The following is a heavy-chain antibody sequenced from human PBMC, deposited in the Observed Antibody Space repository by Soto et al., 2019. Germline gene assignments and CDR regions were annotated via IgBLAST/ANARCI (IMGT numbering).Heavy chain of an antibody. V-gene: IGHV1-18*04. D-gene: IGHD3-16*02. Sequence: QVPLVQSGAEVKKPGASVKVSCKASGYTFTSYGISWVRQAPGQGLEWMGWISAYNGNTNYAQKLQGRVTMTTDTSTSTAYRELRSLRSDDTAVYYCARGIPLYDYVWGSYRYPFDYWGQGTLVTVSS. J-gene: IGHJ4*02. CDR2: ISAYNGNT. CDR3: ARGIPLYDYVWGSYRYPFDY. CDR1: GYTFTSYG.